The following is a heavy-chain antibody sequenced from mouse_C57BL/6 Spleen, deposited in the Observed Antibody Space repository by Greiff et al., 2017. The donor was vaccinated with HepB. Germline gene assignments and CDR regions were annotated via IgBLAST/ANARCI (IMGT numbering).Heavy chain of an antibody. D-gene: IGHD4-1*01. CDR2: IDPSDSYT. J-gene: IGHJ2*01. V-gene: IGHV1-59*01. Sequence: QVHLQQPGAELVRPGTSVKLSCKASGYTFTSYWMHWVKQRPGQGLEWIGVIDPSDSYTNYNQKFKGKATLTVDTSSSTAYMQLSSLTSEDSAVYYCARLGLFDYWGQGTTLTVSS. CDR1: GYTFTSYW. CDR3: ARLGLFDY.